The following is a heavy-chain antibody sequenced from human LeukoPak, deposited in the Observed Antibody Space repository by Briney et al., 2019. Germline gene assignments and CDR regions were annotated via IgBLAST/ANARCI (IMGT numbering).Heavy chain of an antibody. CDR2: INPVTGGT. V-gene: IGHV1-2*02. J-gene: IGHJ5*02. Sequence: GASVKVSCKASGYAFTGYYIHWLRQAPGQGLEWMGWINPVTGGTKYAQKFQDRVILTRDTSISTAYMELSRLRFDDTAVYYCARASQWPDPWGQGSLVTVSS. D-gene: IGHD6-19*01. CDR1: GYAFTGYY. CDR3: ARASQWPDP.